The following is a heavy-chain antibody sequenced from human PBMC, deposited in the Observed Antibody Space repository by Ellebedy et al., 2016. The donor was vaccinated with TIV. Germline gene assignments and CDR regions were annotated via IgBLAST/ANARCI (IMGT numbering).Heavy chain of an antibody. D-gene: IGHD5-12*01. CDR2: ISVYNGNT. CDR1: GFTFTSFG. V-gene: IGHV1-18*04. CDR3: ARVGWGYSGGEDN. Sequence: ASVKVSCKASGFTFTSFGIRWVRQAPGQGLEWMGWISVYNGNTNYAQNLQGRVPMTTDTSARTAYMELRSLRYEDTAVYYCARVGWGYSGGEDNWGQGTLVTVSS. J-gene: IGHJ4*02.